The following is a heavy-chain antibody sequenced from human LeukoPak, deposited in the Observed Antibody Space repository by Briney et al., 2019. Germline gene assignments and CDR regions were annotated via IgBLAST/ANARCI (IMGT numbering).Heavy chain of an antibody. CDR3: ARDIVATIGHLYNWFDP. CDR2: IYTSGST. Sequence: SESLSLTCTVSGGSISSYYWSWIRQPAGKGLEWIGRIYTSGSTNYNPSLKSRVTMSVDTSKNQFSLKLSSVTAADTAVYYCARDIVATIGHLYNWFDPWGQGTLVTVSS. D-gene: IGHD5-12*01. J-gene: IGHJ5*02. CDR1: GGSISSYY. V-gene: IGHV4-4*07.